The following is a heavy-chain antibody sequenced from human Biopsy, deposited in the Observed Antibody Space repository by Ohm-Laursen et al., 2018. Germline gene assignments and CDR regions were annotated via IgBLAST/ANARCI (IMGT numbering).Heavy chain of an antibody. V-gene: IGHV1-69*04. D-gene: IGHD3-9*01. CDR3: AREQHPYIDVLTDSFSYVPMDV. J-gene: IGHJ6*04. CDR2: IIPILGRP. Sequence: SVKVSCKASGGTFTTYGLNWVRQAPGQGLEWMGRIIPILGRPTYAQKFQGRVTITADTSTGTVFMDLSTLRSEDSALYYCAREQHPYIDVLTDSFSYVPMDVWGAGTTVTVSS. CDR1: GGTFTTYG.